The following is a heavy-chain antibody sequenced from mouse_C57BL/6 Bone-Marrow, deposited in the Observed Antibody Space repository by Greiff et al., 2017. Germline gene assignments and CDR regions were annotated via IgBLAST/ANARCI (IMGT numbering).Heavy chain of an antibody. CDR2: IYPGDGDT. D-gene: IGHD1-1*01. CDR3: ARENYGSRVYAMDY. V-gene: IGHV1-80*01. J-gene: IGHJ4*01. CDR1: GYAFSSYW. Sequence: QVQLQQSGAELVKPGASVKISCKASGYAFSSYWMNWVKQRPGKGLEWIGQIYPGDGDTNYNGKFKGKATLTADKSSSTAYMQLSSLTSEDSAVYFCARENYGSRVYAMDYWGQGTSVTVSS.